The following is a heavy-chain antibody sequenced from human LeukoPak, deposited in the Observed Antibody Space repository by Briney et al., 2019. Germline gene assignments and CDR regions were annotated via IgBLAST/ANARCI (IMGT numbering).Heavy chain of an antibody. D-gene: IGHD3-22*01. J-gene: IGHJ4*02. CDR1: GFTFSSYW. CDR3: AKDTGYYYDSSNYWV. CDR2: INSDGSST. Sequence: GGSLRLSCAASGFTFSSYWMHWVRQAPGKGLVWVSRINSDGSSTSYADSVKGRFTISRDNAKNTLYLQMNSLRAEDTALYYCAKDTGYYYDSSNYWVWGQGILVIVSS. V-gene: IGHV3-74*01.